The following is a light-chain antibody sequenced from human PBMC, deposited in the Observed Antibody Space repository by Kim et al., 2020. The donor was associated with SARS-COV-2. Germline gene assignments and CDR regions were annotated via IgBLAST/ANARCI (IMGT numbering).Light chain of an antibody. CDR1: QSVSSSY. V-gene: IGKV3-20*01. J-gene: IGKJ4*01. CDR2: GAS. CDR3: QQYGSSPLT. Sequence: SPGERATLSCRASQSVSSSYLAWYQQKPGQAPRLLIYGASSRATGIPDRFSGGGSGTDFTLTISRLEPEDFAVCYCQQYGSSPLTFGGGTKVEIK.